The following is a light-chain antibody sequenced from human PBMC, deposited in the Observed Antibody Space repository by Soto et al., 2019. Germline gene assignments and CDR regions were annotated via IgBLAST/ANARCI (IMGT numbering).Light chain of an antibody. CDR2: EAF. CDR3: CSYAGSTTWV. J-gene: IGLJ3*02. CDR1: SSDIGSDKL. Sequence: QSALTQPASVSGSPGQSITISCTGTSSDIGSDKLVSWYQQHPGRAPKIIIYEAFKRPSGVSNRFSGSRSGNTASLTISGLQGEDEADYYCCSYAGSTTWVFGGGTKLTVL. V-gene: IGLV2-23*01.